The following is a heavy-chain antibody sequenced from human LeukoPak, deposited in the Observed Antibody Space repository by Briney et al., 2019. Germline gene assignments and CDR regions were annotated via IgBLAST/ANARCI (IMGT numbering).Heavy chain of an antibody. D-gene: IGHD6-13*01. J-gene: IGHJ4*02. CDR2: LSGSGDAT. V-gene: IGHV3-23*01. CDR3: AKDPLTTSWYDY. Sequence: PGGSLRLSCAASGFTFSDHYMSWIRQAPGKGLEWVSLLSGSGDATYYADSVKGRFTISRDNSKNTLYLQLNNLRAEDTGVYYCAKDPLTTSWYDYWGQGTLVTVSS. CDR1: GFTFSDHY.